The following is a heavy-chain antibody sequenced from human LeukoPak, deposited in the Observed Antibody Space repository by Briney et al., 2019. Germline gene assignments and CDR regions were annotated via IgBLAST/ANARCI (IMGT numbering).Heavy chain of an antibody. J-gene: IGHJ6*03. D-gene: IGHD3-10*01. CDR1: GFTFSSYG. V-gene: IGHV3-30*02. CDR3: AKVLGLVVVRGVTYYMDV. Sequence: GGSLRLSCAASGFTFSSYGMHWVRQAPGKGLEWVAFIRYDGSNKYYADSVKGRFTISRDNSKNTLYLQMNSLRAEDTAVYYCAKVLGLVVVRGVTYYMDVWGKGTTVTISS. CDR2: IRYDGSNK.